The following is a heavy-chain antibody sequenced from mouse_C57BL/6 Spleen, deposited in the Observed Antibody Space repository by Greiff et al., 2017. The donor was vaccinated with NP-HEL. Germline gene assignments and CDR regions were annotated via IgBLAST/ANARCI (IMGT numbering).Heavy chain of an antibody. D-gene: IGHD1-1*01. V-gene: IGHV1-80*01. CDR2: IYPGDGDT. CDR1: GYAFSSYW. J-gene: IGHJ1*03. CDR3: ARSDYYGSSSTTPFDV. Sequence: LQQSGASVKISCKASGYAFSSYWMNWVKQRPGKGLEWIGQIYPGDGDTNYNGKFKGKATLTADKSSGTAYMQLSSLTSEDSAVYFCARSDYYGSSSTTPFDVWGTGTTVTVSS.